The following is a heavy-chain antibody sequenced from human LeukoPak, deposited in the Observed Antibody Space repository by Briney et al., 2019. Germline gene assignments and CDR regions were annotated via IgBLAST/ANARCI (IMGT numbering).Heavy chain of an antibody. CDR3: ARQCLLWFGELSDY. Sequence: ASVKVSCKASGGTFSSYAISWVRQAPGQGLEWMGWINPNSGGTNYAQKFQGWVTMTRDTSISTAYMELSRLRSDDTAVYYCARQCLLWFGELSDYWGQGTLVTVSS. V-gene: IGHV1-2*04. CDR2: INPNSGGT. D-gene: IGHD3-10*01. J-gene: IGHJ4*02. CDR1: GGTFSSYA.